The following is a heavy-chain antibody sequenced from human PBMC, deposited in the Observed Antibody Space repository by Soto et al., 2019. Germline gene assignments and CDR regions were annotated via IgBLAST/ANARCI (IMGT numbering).Heavy chain of an antibody. D-gene: IGHD6-6*01. CDR1: GYSFPSYW. CDR3: ARHGQLALFDQ. Sequence: GASLKISCQGSGYSFPSYWISWVRQMPGKGLQWMGRIYPSDSYINYSPSFEGHFNISIDKSINTAYLQWSSLKASDTAIYYCARHGQLALFDQWGQGTLVTVSS. J-gene: IGHJ5*02. CDR2: IYPSDSYI. V-gene: IGHV5-10-1*01.